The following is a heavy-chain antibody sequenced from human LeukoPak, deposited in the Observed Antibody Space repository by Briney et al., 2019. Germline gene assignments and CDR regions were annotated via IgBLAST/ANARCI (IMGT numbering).Heavy chain of an antibody. CDR2: FNPNSGGT. V-gene: IGHV1-2*02. D-gene: IGHD6-19*01. J-gene: IGHJ4*02. CDR3: AKGGSAWDNPFDY. Sequence: ASVKVSCKAAGYTFTVYYIRWVRQAPGQGLGWMGWFNPNSGGTNYAQNFQGRVTMTRDTSIGTPYMELSRLTVDDTAVYYCAKGGSAWDNPFDYWGQGTLVTVSS. CDR1: GYTFTVYY.